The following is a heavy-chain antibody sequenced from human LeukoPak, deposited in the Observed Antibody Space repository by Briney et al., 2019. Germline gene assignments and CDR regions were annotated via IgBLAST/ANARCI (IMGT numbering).Heavy chain of an antibody. D-gene: IGHD6-19*01. V-gene: IGHV3-74*01. Sequence: GGSLRLSCAASGFSFSSYWMHWVRQAPGKGPVWVSRIYSDEGSTTYADSVKGRFTISRDNAKNTLYLQMNSLRAEDTAVYYCAVDRYISGWYAFEIWGQGTMVTVSS. J-gene: IGHJ3*02. CDR3: AVDRYISGWYAFEI. CDR2: IYSDEGST. CDR1: GFSFSSYW.